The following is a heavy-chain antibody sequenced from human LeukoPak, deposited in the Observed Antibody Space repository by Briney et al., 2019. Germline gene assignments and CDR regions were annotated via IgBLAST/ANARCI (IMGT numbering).Heavy chain of an antibody. CDR2: ISSTSTI. CDR3: ARMFDY. J-gene: IGHJ4*02. CDR1: GFTFNTFG. Sequence: QPGRPLRLSCAASGFTFNTFGMNWVRQAPGKGLEWVSYISSTSTIYYADSVRGRFTISRDNAKNSLYLQMNSLRDEDTAVYYCARMFDYWGQGTLVTVSS. V-gene: IGHV3-48*02.